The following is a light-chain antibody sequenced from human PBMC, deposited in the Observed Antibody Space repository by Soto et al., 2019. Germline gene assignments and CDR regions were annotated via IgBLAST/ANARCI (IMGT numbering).Light chain of an antibody. CDR3: LQDYHSQVT. Sequence: AIQVTQSPSSLSASVGDRVTITCRASQGIRNDLGWYQQKPGKAPKRLIYAASSLQSGLPSRFGGSGSGTDFTLPISSLQPEHLATYSCLQDYHSQVTFRGGTKV. CDR2: AAS. CDR1: QGIRND. V-gene: IGKV1-6*01. J-gene: IGKJ4*01.